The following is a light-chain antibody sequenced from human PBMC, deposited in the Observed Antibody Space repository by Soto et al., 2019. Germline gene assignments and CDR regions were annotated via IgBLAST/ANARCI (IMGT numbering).Light chain of an antibody. CDR2: AAA. Sequence: DIQMSQSPSSLSASVGDRVTITCRASQSTRRYLNWYQQKPGKAPKVLIYAAASLQSGVPSRFSGSGSGTDFTLTIISLQPEDFATYYCQQSDSIPWTFGQGTKVEIK. V-gene: IGKV1-39*01. CDR3: QQSDSIPWT. CDR1: QSTRRY. J-gene: IGKJ1*01.